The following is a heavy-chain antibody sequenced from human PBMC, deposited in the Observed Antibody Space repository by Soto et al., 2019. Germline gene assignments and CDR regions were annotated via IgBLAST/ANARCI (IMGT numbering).Heavy chain of an antibody. CDR1: AFTFSSYA. J-gene: IGHJ5*02. D-gene: IGHD6-13*01. V-gene: IGHV3-23*01. CDR2: ISGSGGST. CDR3: AKDRSRTSANWFDT. Sequence: GSLTLSSAASAFTFSSYAMSWVRQSPGKGLEWVSDISGSGGSTYYADSVKGRFTISRDNSKNTLYLQMNSLRAEDTAVYYCAKDRSRTSANWFDTWGQGTLVTVSS.